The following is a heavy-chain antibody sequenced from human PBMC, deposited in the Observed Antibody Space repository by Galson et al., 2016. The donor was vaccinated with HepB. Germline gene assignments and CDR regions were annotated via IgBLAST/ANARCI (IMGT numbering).Heavy chain of an antibody. Sequence: SVKVSCKASGYNFINYGVTWVRQAPGQGLEWMGWISAYNGNTKYAQKLQGRVTMTTDTPTSTAYMELRTLRSDDTAVYYCARDDVGSSWRLGWFDPWGQGTLVTVSS. CDR1: GYNFINYG. V-gene: IGHV1-18*01. J-gene: IGHJ5*02. CDR2: ISAYNGNT. D-gene: IGHD6-13*01. CDR3: ARDDVGSSWRLGWFDP.